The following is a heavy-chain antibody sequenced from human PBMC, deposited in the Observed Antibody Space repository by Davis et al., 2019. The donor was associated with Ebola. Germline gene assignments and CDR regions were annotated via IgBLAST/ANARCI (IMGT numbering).Heavy chain of an antibody. V-gene: IGHV1-2*02. Sequence: ASVKVSCKTSGFTFTSYYIHWIRQAPGQGLEWVGWINPNSGDTNLAQNFQGTVTLTRDTSTNTAYLELTRPTSDDTAIYFCARGSFFWSGSFLGYFDYWGQGILITVSS. J-gene: IGHJ4*03. CDR1: GFTFTSYY. CDR2: INPNSGDT. CDR3: ARGSFFWSGSFLGYFDY. D-gene: IGHD3-3*01.